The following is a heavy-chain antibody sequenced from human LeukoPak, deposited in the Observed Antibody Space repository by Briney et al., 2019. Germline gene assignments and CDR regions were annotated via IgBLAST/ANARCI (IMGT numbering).Heavy chain of an antibody. Sequence: ASVKVSCKASGYTFTNYGISWVRQAPGQGLEWMGWISAYNGNTNYAQKLQGRVTMTTDTSTSTAYMELRSLRSDDTAVYYCARGSAKNRPTAYYYGMDVWGKGTTVTVSS. CDR3: ARGSAKNRPTAYYYGMDV. D-gene: IGHD1-14*01. J-gene: IGHJ6*04. V-gene: IGHV1-18*04. CDR2: ISAYNGNT. CDR1: GYTFTNYG.